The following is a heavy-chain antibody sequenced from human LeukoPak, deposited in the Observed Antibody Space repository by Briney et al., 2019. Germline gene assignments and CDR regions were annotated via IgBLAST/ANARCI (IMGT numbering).Heavy chain of an antibody. D-gene: IGHD6-19*01. CDR3: ARRGWKLYFDY. J-gene: IGHJ4*02. Sequence: SETLSLTCAVYGGSISSYYWSWIRQPPGKGLEWIGYIYYSGSTNYNPSLKSRVTISVDTSKNQFSLKLSSVTAADTAVYYCARRGWKLYFDYWGQGTLVTVSS. V-gene: IGHV4-59*01. CDR1: GGSISSYY. CDR2: IYYSGST.